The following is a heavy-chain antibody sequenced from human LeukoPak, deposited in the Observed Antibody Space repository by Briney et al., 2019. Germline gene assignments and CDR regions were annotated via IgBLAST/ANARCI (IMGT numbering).Heavy chain of an antibody. D-gene: IGHD5-18*01. Sequence: GGSLRLSCAASGFTFSSYEMNWVRQAPGKGLEWVSYITSSGSAMYYADSVKGRFTISRDNAKNSLYLQMNSLRAEDTAVYYCARDGRIQLWLPDLFDYWGQGTLVTVSS. J-gene: IGHJ4*02. CDR2: ITSSGSAM. V-gene: IGHV3-48*03. CDR1: GFTFSSYE. CDR3: ARDGRIQLWLPDLFDY.